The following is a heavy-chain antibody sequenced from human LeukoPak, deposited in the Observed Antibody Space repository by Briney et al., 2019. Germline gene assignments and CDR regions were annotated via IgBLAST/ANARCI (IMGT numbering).Heavy chain of an antibody. Sequence: GGSLRLSCAASGFTFSSYWMTWVRQATGKGLQWVANIKQDGSEKFYVDSVKGRFTISRDNAKNSLYLQMNSLRAEDTAVYYCAREVSYCTNDVCFFWFDPWGQGTLVTVSS. V-gene: IGHV3-7*05. CDR2: IKQDGSEK. J-gene: IGHJ5*02. D-gene: IGHD2-8*01. CDR3: AREVSYCTNDVCFFWFDP. CDR1: GFTFSSYW.